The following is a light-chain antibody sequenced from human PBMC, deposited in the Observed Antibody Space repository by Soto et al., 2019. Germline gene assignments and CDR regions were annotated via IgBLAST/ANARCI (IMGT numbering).Light chain of an antibody. Sequence: QSALTQPASVSGSPGQSITISCTGTNSDVGGYNFVSWYQQHPGKAPKLMIYDVSNRPSGVPNRFSGSKSGSTASLNISGLQAEDEADYYCSSYTSSSIPYVFGIGTKLTVL. CDR3: SSYTSSSIPYV. CDR1: NSDVGGYNF. V-gene: IGLV2-14*01. CDR2: DVS. J-gene: IGLJ1*01.